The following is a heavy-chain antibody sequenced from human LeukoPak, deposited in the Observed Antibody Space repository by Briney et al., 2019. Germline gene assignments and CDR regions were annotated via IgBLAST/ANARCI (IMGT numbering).Heavy chain of an antibody. J-gene: IGHJ4*02. V-gene: IGHV4-34*01. CDR2: INHSGST. CDR3: ARGGYYDSSGYYRY. CDR1: GGSFSGYY. Sequence: PSETLSLTCAVYGGSFSGYYWSWIRQPPGKGLEWIGEINHSGSTNYNPSLKSRVTISVDTSKNQSSLKLSSVTAADTAVYYCARGGYYDSSGYYRYWGQGTLVTVSS. D-gene: IGHD3-22*01.